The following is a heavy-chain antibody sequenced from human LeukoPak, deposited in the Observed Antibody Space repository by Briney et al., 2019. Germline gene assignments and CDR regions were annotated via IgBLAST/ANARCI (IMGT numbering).Heavy chain of an antibody. J-gene: IGHJ4*02. Sequence: SETLSLTCTVSGDSISGRAYYWSWVRQPAGKGLEWIGRIHSSGTHSYNPSLKSRVSISVETSKNQFSLKLSSLTAADTAVYFCSRQRGFWSGYFRPRYFDYWGQGTLVTV. CDR3: SRQRGFWSGYFRPRYFDY. V-gene: IGHV4-61*02. D-gene: IGHD3-3*01. CDR1: GDSISGRAYY. CDR2: IHSSGTH.